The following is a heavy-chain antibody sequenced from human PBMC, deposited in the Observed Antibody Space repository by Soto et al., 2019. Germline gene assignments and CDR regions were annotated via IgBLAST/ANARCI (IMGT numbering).Heavy chain of an antibody. CDR3: AMAAPNDSSGYRFDY. D-gene: IGHD3-22*01. J-gene: IGHJ4*02. V-gene: IGHV1-3*01. CDR2: INAGNGNT. CDR1: GYTFTSYA. Sequence: QVPLVQSGAEVKKPGASVKVSCKASGYTFTSYAMHWVRQAPGQRLEWMGWINAGNGNTKYSQKFQGRVTITRDTSASTGYMELSRLRSEDTAVYYCAMAAPNDSSGYRFDYWGQGTLVTVSS.